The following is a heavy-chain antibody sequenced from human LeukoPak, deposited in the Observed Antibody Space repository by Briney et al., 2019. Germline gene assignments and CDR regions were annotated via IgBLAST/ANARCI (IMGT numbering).Heavy chain of an antibody. V-gene: IGHV3-53*01. CDR3: ARDQMPKWDDAFDI. D-gene: IGHD1-26*01. CDR1: GFTVSSNY. Sequence: GGSLRLSCAASGFTVSSNYMSWVRQAPGKGLEWVSDIYSGGRTYYADSVKGRFTISRDNTKNTLYLQMNSLRAEDTAVYYCARDQMPKWDDAFDIWGQGTMVTVSS. J-gene: IGHJ3*02. CDR2: IYSGGRT.